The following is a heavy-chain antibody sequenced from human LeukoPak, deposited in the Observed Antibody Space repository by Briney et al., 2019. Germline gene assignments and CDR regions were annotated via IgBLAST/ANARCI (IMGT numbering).Heavy chain of an antibody. CDR1: GGSFSGYY. D-gene: IGHD3-3*01. V-gene: IGHV4-34*01. J-gene: IGHJ4*02. CDR3: ARAAVFGSVYKNRFDY. Sequence: SETLSLTCTVYGGSFSGYYWSWIRQPPGKGLEWIGEINHSGSTNYNPSLKSRVTISVDTSKNQFSLKLSSVTAADTAVYYCARAAVFGSVYKNRFDYGGKGTLVTVS. CDR2: INHSGST.